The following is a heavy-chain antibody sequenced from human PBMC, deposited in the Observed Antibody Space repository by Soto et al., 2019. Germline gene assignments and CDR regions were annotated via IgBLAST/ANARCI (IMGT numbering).Heavy chain of an antibody. J-gene: IGHJ6*03. V-gene: IGHV3-7*01. CDR3: TSARGYCSGGSCYSSLNDYYYYYMDV. Sequence: GGSLRLSCAASGFTFSSYWMSWVRQAPGKGLEWVANIKQDGSEKYYVDSVKGRFTISRDKAKKSRYLQMNSLRAEDTAVYYCTSARGYCSGGSCYSSLNDYYYYYMDVWGKGTTVTVSS. D-gene: IGHD2-15*01. CDR2: IKQDGSEK. CDR1: GFTFSSYW.